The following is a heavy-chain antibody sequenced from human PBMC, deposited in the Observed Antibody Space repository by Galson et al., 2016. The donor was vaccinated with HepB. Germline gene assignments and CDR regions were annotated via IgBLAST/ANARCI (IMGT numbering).Heavy chain of an antibody. CDR3: ARGREWLVGDDAFDI. CDR1: GFTFNNYA. J-gene: IGHJ3*02. V-gene: IGHV3-30*14. D-gene: IGHD6-19*01. Sequence: SLRLSCAASGFTFNNYAMRWVRQAPGKGLEWVANTPSDGSNQYYADSVKGRFTISRDNSKNTLYLQINSLRTEDTAVYYCARGREWLVGDDAFDIWGQGTLVTVAS. CDR2: TPSDGSNQ.